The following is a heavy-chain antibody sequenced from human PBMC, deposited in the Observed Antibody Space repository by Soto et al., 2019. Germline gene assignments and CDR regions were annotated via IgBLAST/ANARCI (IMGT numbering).Heavy chain of an antibody. V-gene: IGHV1-18*01. D-gene: IGHD3-3*01. CDR3: ARDLGYYDFWSGYYPHYYYYMEV. J-gene: IGHJ6*03. CDR1: GYTFTSYG. Sequence: AASVKVSFKASGYTFTSYGISWVRQAPGQGLEWMGWISAYNGNTNYAQKLQGRVTMTTDTSTSTAYMELRSLRSDDTAVYYCARDLGYYDFWSGYYPHYYYYMEVWGKGTTVTVSS. CDR2: ISAYNGNT.